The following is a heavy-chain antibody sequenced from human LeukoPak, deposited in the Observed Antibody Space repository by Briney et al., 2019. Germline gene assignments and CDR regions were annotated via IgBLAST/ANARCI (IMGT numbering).Heavy chain of an antibody. CDR2: FDPEDGET. V-gene: IGHV1-24*01. CDR1: GYTLTELS. CDR3: ATLLTSDAFDI. Sequence: VASVNVSCKVSGYTLTELSMHWVRQAPGKGLEWMGGFDPEDGETIYAQKFQGRVTMTEDTSTDTAYMELSSLRSEDTAVYYCATLLTSDAFDIWGQGTMVTVSS. J-gene: IGHJ3*02.